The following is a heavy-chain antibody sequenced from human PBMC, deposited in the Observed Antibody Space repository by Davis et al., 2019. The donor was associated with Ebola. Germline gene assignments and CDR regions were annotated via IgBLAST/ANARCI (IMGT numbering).Heavy chain of an antibody. V-gene: IGHV3-21*01. Sequence: PSESLSLSCAVSGFTFRRYGMHWVCQAQGKGQEWVSSISSSSSYINYADSVKGRLTTSRDNAKNSLYLQMNSLRAEDTAVYYCAMLTAALICLDYWGQGTLVTVSS. CDR1: GFTFRRYG. J-gene: IGHJ4*02. CDR3: AMLTAALICLDY. CDR2: ISSSSSYI. D-gene: IGHD2-2*01.